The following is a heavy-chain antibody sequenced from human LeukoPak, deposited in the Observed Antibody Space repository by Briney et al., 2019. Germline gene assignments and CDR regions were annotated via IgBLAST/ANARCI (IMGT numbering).Heavy chain of an antibody. J-gene: IGHJ4*02. V-gene: IGHV3-48*02. D-gene: IGHD4-17*01. Sequence: GGSLRLSCAASGFTFSSYNMNWVRQAPGKGLEWISYISSSSSTIYYADSVKGRFTISRDNAKNSLYLQMNSLRDEDTAVYYCARWGGYGDPQVFDYWGQGTLVTVSS. CDR3: ARWGGYGDPQVFDY. CDR2: ISSSSSTI. CDR1: GFTFSSYN.